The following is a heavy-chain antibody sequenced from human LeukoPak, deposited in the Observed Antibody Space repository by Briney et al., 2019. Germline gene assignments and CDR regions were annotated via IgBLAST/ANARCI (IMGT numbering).Heavy chain of an antibody. J-gene: IGHJ3*02. V-gene: IGHV3-48*03. CDR1: GFTFSSYE. D-gene: IGHD6-13*01. CDR2: ISSSGSTI. CDR3: AKDLGGIAAAGDAFDI. Sequence: GGSLRLSCAASGFTFSSYEMNWVRQAPGKGLEWVSYISSSGSTIYYADSVKGRFTISRDNSKNTLYLQMNSLRAEDTAVYYCAKDLGGIAAAGDAFDIWGQGTMVTVSS.